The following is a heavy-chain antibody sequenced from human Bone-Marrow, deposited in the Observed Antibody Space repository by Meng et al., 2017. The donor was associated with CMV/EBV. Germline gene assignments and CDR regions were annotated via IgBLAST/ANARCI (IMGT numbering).Heavy chain of an antibody. Sequence: GESLKISCAASGFTFSSYSMNWVRQAPGKGLEWVSSISSSSSYIYYADSVKGRFTISRDNAKNSLYLQMNSLRAEDTAVYYCARGGRGYCSSTSCYRVAFFDYWGQGDLVTVSS. D-gene: IGHD2-2*02. CDR3: ARGGRGYCSSTSCYRVAFFDY. J-gene: IGHJ4*02. CDR2: ISSSSSYI. V-gene: IGHV3-21*01. CDR1: GFTFSSYS.